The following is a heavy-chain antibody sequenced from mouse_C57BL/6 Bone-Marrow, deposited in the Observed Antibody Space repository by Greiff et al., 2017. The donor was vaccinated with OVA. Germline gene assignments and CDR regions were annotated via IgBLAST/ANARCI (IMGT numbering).Heavy chain of an antibody. J-gene: IGHJ2*01. CDR3: ARGGTNYYGSSL. V-gene: IGHV1-55*01. CDR2: IYPGSGST. CDR1: GYTFTSYW. Sequence: QVQLKQPGAELVKPGASVKMSCKASGYTFTSYWITWVKQRPGQGLEWIGDIYPGSGSTNYNEKFKSKATLTVDTSSSTAYMQLSSLTSEDSAVYDCARGGTNYYGSSLWGQGTTLTVSS. D-gene: IGHD1-1*01.